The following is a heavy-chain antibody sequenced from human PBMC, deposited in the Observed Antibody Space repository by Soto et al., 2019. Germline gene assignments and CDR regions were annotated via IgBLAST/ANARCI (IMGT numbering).Heavy chain of an antibody. D-gene: IGHD6-19*01. CDR1: GSSIIGYY. Sequence: SETLSLTCTFSGSSIIGYYWTWIRQSPETGLELIGYIHYSGGANYNPSLNSRLTMSVDRSKSQFSTKLAAVTAAYMGVYYCARGVGGSGLNWFDTWGQGTLVTVSS. CDR3: ARGVGGSGLNWFDT. CDR2: IHYSGGA. J-gene: IGHJ5*01. V-gene: IGHV4-59*12.